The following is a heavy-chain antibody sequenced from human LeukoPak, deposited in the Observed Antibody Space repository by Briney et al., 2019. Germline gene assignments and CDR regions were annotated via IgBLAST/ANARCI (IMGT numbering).Heavy chain of an antibody. Sequence: GGSLRLSCGASGFTFSSYGMHWVRQAPGKGLEWVSAINWNGGSTAYADSVKGRFTISRDNAKNSLYLQMNSLRAEDTALYYCARLGEVIDYWGQGTLVTVSS. CDR1: GFTFSSYG. D-gene: IGHD3-10*01. V-gene: IGHV3-20*04. CDR2: INWNGGST. CDR3: ARLGEVIDY. J-gene: IGHJ4*02.